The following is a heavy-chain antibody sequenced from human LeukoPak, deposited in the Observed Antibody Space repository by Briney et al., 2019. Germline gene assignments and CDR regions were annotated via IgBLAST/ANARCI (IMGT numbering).Heavy chain of an antibody. CDR2: ISSSGSTI. CDR3: ARDEYYDSSGYTS. V-gene: IGHV3-48*01. CDR1: GFTLSSYS. D-gene: IGHD3-22*01. J-gene: IGHJ4*02. Sequence: GGGLRLSCAASGFTLSSYSMTRGRPAPGEGGEWLSYISSSGSTIYYADSVKGRFTISRDNAKNSLYLQMNSLRAEDTAVYYCARDEYYDSSGYTSWGQGTLVTVSS.